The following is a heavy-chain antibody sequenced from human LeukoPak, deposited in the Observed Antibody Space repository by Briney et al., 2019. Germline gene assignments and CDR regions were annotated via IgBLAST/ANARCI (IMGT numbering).Heavy chain of an antibody. D-gene: IGHD6-19*01. CDR2: FDPEDGET. V-gene: IGHV1-24*01. CDR3: ATGSIAVAANAFDI. Sequence: ASVKVSCKVSGYTLTELSMHRVRQAPGKGLEWMGGFDPEDGETIYAQKFQGRVTMTEDTSTDTAYMELSSLRSEDTAVYYCATGSIAVAANAFDIWGQGTMVTVSS. J-gene: IGHJ3*02. CDR1: GYTLTELS.